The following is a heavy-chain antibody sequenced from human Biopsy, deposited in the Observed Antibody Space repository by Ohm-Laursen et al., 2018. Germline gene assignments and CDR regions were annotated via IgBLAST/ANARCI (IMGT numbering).Heavy chain of an antibody. CDR1: GFTFSNFN. CDR2: ISSSSESI. Sequence: SLRLSCAASGFTFSNFNMNWFRQAPGEGLEWVSYISSSSESIYYADSVRGRFTVSRDNAQNSMYLQMNSLRADDTAVYYCATDDYSSDSAYWGQGTLVTVSS. D-gene: IGHD4-11*01. CDR3: ATDDYSSDSAY. J-gene: IGHJ4*02. V-gene: IGHV3-48*01.